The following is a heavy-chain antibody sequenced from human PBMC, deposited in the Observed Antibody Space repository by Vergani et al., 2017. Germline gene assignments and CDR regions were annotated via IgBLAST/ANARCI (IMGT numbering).Heavy chain of an antibody. CDR2: TYTSGST. V-gene: IGHV4-61*02. J-gene: IGHJ4*02. CDR3: ARIEYSSGWSLDY. CDR1: GGSISSGSYY. Sequence: QVQLQESGPGLVKPSQTLFLTCTVSGGSISSGSYYWSWIRQPAGKGLEWIGRTYTSGSTNYNPSLKSRVTISVDTSKNQFSLKLSSVTAADTAVYYWARIEYSSGWSLDYWGQGTLVTVSS. D-gene: IGHD6-19*01.